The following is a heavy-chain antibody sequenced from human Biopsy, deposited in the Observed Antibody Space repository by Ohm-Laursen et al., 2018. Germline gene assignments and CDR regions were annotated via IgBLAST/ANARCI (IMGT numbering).Heavy chain of an antibody. CDR3: ARSVGIMAAPIDY. J-gene: IGHJ4*02. V-gene: IGHV3-11*01. CDR1: GFIFSDYY. Sequence: SQRLSCAASGFIFSDYYMSWIRQAPGKGLEWVSNINSVGTIYYADSVRGRFTISRDNAKNSLYLQMNSLRVEDTAVYYCARSVGIMAAPIDYWGQGTLVTVSS. CDR2: INSVGTI. D-gene: IGHD3-16*01.